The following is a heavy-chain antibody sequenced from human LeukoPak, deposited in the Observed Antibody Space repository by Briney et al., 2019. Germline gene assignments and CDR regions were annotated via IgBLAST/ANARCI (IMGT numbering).Heavy chain of an antibody. CDR3: ARAGGVGGSYGRLDY. V-gene: IGHV4-59*01. J-gene: IGHJ4*02. CDR2: IYYSGST. Sequence: SETLSLTCTVSGGSISSYYWSWIRQPPGKGLEWIGYIYYSGSTNYNPSLKSRVTISADTSKNQFSLKLSSVTAADTAVYYCARAGGVGGSYGRLDYWGQGTLVTVSS. CDR1: GGSISSYY. D-gene: IGHD1-26*01.